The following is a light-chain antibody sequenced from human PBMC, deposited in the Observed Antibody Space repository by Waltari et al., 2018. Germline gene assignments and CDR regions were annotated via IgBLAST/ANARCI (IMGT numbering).Light chain of an antibody. CDR2: DVT. J-gene: IGLJ3*02. CDR1: SPDIGSYNY. CDR3: SSYTTDTVVV. V-gene: IGLV2-14*03. Sequence: QSALTQPASESGSPGKSITISCTGTSPDIGSYNYVSWYQHHPGIAPKPIIYDVTKPPSGVSSRFSGSKSGNTASLTISGLQAEDEAVYYCSSYTTDTVVVFGGGTNLAVL.